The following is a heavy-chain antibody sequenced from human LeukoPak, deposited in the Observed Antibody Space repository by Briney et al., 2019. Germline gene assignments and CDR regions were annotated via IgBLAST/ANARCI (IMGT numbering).Heavy chain of an antibody. D-gene: IGHD5-18*01. Sequence: PGGSLKLSCAASGFTFSSYAMHWVRQAPGKGLEWVAVISYDGSNKYYADSVKGRFTISRDNSKNTLYLQMNSLRAEDTAVYYCARDRLGYSYGPEVDYWGQGTLVTVPS. CDR1: GFTFSSYA. V-gene: IGHV3-30-3*01. CDR3: ARDRLGYSYGPEVDY. J-gene: IGHJ4*02. CDR2: ISYDGSNK.